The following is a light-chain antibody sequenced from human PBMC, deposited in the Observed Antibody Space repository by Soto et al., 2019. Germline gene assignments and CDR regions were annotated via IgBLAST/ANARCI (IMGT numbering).Light chain of an antibody. Sequence: QALVTQPPSASGTPGQRVTISCSGSSSNIGSNYVYWYQQLPGTAPKLLIYSNNQRPSGVPDRFSGSKSGTSASLAISGLRSEDEADYYCAAWDDSLSGRYVFGTGTKLTVL. CDR2: SNN. CDR3: AAWDDSLSGRYV. J-gene: IGLJ1*01. CDR1: SSNIGSNY. V-gene: IGLV1-47*02.